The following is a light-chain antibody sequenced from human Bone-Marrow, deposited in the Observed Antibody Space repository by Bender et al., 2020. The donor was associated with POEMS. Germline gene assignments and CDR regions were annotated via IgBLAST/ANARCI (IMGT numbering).Light chain of an antibody. V-gene: IGLV3-25*03. Sequence: SYELTQPPSVSVSPGQTTRITCSGDGLPSRHAYWYQQKPGQAPVLVIYEDTQRPSGIPERFSGSRSGTKVTLTISGVQAEDEADYYCQSADASGTYVFASGTKVTVL. CDR2: EDT. CDR1: GLPSRH. J-gene: IGLJ1*01. CDR3: QSADASGTYV.